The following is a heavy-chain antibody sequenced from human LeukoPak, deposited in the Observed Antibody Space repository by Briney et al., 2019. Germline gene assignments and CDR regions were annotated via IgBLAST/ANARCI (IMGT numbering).Heavy chain of an antibody. D-gene: IGHD4-17*01. Sequence: ASVKVSCKASGYTFTGYYMHWVRQAPGQGLEWMGWINPNSGGTNYAQKFQGRVTMTRDTSISTAYMELSRLRSDDTAVYYCARDPRDYGENYYYYYMDVWGKGTTVTVSS. CDR2: INPNSGGT. CDR3: ARDPRDYGENYYYYYMDV. CDR1: GYTFTGYY. J-gene: IGHJ6*03. V-gene: IGHV1-2*02.